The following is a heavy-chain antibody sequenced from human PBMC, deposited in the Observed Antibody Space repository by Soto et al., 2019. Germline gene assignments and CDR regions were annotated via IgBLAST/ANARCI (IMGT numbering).Heavy chain of an antibody. J-gene: IGHJ4*02. CDR3: ARDKITGLFDY. CDR1: GGPFGGYY. V-gene: IGHV4-34*01. Sequence: SETLSLTCAVYGGPFGGYYWTWIRQPPGTGLEWIGEINHSGSTNYNPSLKSRVTISVDTSKNQFSLKLTSVTAADTAVYYCARDKITGLFDYWGQGTLVXVSS. D-gene: IGHD2-8*02. CDR2: INHSGST.